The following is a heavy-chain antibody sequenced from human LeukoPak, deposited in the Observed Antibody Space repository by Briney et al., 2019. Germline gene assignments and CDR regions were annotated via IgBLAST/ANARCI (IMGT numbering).Heavy chain of an antibody. CDR3: AREEVETDLYGSGLYYFDY. CDR1: GGSISSSSYY. D-gene: IGHD3-10*01. V-gene: IGHV4-31*03. Sequence: MSSETLSLTCTVSGGSISSSSYYWSWIRQHPGKGLEWIGYIYYSGSTYYNPSLKSRVTISVDTSKNQFSLKLSSVTAADTAVYYCAREEVETDLYGSGLYYFDYWGQGTLVTVSS. J-gene: IGHJ4*02. CDR2: IYYSGST.